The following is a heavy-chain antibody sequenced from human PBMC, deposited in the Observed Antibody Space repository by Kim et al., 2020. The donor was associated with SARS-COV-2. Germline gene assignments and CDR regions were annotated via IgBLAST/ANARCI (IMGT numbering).Heavy chain of an antibody. CDR2: ISGSGSFT. J-gene: IGHJ3*02. V-gene: IGHV3-11*05. Sequence: GGSLRLSCAASGFTFSDYYMSWIRLAPGKGLEWVSDISGSGSFTNYADSVKGRFTVSRDNAKNSLYLQMNSLRAEDTAVYYCARDTYYDVSGSYVGAFDIRGQGTLVTVSS. CDR3: ARDTYYDVSGSYVGAFDI. D-gene: IGHD3-10*01. CDR1: GFTFSDYY.